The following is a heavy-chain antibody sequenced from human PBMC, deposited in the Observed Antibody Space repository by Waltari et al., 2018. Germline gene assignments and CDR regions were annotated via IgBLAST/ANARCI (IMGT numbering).Heavy chain of an antibody. CDR2: ISGSGGST. D-gene: IGHD4-17*01. CDR3: AKPQGGITVIDFDY. J-gene: IGHJ4*02. Sequence: EVQLVESGGGLVKPGGSLRLSCAASGFTFSSYSMNWVRQAPGKGLEWVSAISGSGGSTYYADSVKGRFTISRDNSKNTLYLQMNSLRAEDTAVYYCAKPQGGITVIDFDYWGQGTLVTVSS. V-gene: IGHV3-23*04. CDR1: GFTFSSYS.